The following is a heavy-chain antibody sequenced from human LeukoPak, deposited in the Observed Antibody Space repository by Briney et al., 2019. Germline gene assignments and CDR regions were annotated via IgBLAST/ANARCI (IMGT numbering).Heavy chain of an antibody. J-gene: IGHJ4*02. V-gene: IGHV3-30*04. D-gene: IGHD3-10*01. CDR2: ISYDGSNK. CDR1: GFTFSHYP. Sequence: PGGSLRLSCAASGFTFSHYPMHWVRQAPGKGLEWIVLISYDGSNKQYSDSVKGRFTISRDNSKNMVYLQMNSLRTEDTAVYYCAKDVRGRFIDYWGQGTLVTVSS. CDR3: AKDVRGRFIDY.